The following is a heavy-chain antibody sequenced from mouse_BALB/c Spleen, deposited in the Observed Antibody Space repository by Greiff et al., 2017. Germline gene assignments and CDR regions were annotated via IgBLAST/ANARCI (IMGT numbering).Heavy chain of an antibody. CDR3: ARADGYYGGYH. V-gene: IGHV14-3*02. D-gene: IGHD2-3*01. Sequence: VQLQQSGAELVKPGASVKLSCTDSGFTFKDTYMHWVKQRPEQGLEWIGRIDPANGNTKYDPKFQGKATITADTSSNTAYLQLSSLTSEDTAVYYCARADGYYGGYHWGQGTTLTVSS. J-gene: IGHJ2*01. CDR2: IDPANGNT. CDR1: GFTFKDTY.